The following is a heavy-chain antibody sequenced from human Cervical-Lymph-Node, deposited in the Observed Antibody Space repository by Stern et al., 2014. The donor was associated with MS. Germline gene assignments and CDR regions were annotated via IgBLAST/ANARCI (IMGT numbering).Heavy chain of an antibody. CDR2: ISGSGGGT. Sequence: EVQLVEYGGGLVQPGGSLRLSCAASGFTFSSYAMSWVRQAPGKGLEWVSAISGSGGGTYYADSVKGRFTISRDNSKNTLYLQMNSLRAEDTAVYFCANNIVATQDFDYWGQGTLVTVSS. V-gene: IGHV3-23*04. J-gene: IGHJ4*02. CDR3: ANNIVATQDFDY. D-gene: IGHD5-12*01. CDR1: GFTFSSYA.